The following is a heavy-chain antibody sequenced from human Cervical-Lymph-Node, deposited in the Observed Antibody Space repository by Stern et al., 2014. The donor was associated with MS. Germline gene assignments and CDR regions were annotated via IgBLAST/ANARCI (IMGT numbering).Heavy chain of an antibody. V-gene: IGHV1-69*17. Sequence: VQLGQSGAEVKKPGSSVKVSCKASGGTFSSYAISWVRQAPGQGLEWMGGIIPIFGIANYAQKFQGRVTITADKSTSTAYMELSSLRSEDTAVYYCARQIVVVPAAIEYNWFDPWGQGTLVTVSS. CDR2: IIPIFGIA. CDR1: GGTFSSYA. D-gene: IGHD2-2*01. CDR3: ARQIVVVPAAIEYNWFDP. J-gene: IGHJ5*02.